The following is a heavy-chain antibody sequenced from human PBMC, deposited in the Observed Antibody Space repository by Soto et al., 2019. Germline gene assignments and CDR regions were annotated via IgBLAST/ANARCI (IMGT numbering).Heavy chain of an antibody. V-gene: IGHV4-34*01. CDR2: INRSGST. CDR1: GGSFSGYY. Sequence: SETLSLTCAVYGGSFSGYYWSWIRQPPGKGLQWIGEINRSGSTNYNPSLKSRVTISVDTSKNQFSLKLSSVTAADTAVYYCARLYPLIDYWGQGTLVTVSS. J-gene: IGHJ4*02. D-gene: IGHD3-16*01. CDR3: ARLYPLIDY.